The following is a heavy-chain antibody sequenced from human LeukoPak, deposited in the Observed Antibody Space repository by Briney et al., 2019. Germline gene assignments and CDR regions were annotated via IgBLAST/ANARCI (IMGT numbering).Heavy chain of an antibody. CDR3: ASGYYYGSSSYYHTGYLDH. CDR2: ISPISETP. V-gene: IGHV1-69*05. D-gene: IGHD3-10*01. CDR1: GYTFTSYG. Sequence: SVKVSCKASGYTFTSYGISWVRQAPGHGLEWMGGISPISETPNYALRFQGRVTITRDESTATAYMELTSLRSDDTAVYYCASGYYYGSSSYYHTGYLDHWAQGTLVTVSS. J-gene: IGHJ4*02.